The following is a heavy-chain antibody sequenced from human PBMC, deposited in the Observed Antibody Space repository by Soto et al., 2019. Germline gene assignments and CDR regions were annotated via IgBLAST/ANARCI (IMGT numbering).Heavy chain of an antibody. V-gene: IGHV3-74*01. CDR2: INSDGSST. CDR1: GFTFSSYW. CDR3: ARYRWRGYSYGRIDY. D-gene: IGHD5-18*01. Sequence: GGSLRLSCAASGFTFSSYWMHWVRQAPGKGLVWVSRINSDGSSTSYADSVKGRFTISRDNAKNTLYLQMNSLRAEDTAVYYCARYRWRGYSYGRIDYWGQGTLVTVSS. J-gene: IGHJ4*02.